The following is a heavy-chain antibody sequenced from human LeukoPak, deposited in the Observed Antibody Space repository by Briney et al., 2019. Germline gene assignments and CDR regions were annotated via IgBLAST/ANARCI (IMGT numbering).Heavy chain of an antibody. CDR1: GFTFSSYS. CDR3: ARAYGITMVRGALFI. D-gene: IGHD3-10*01. J-gene: IGHJ3*02. Sequence: GGSLRLSSAASGFTFSSYSMNWVRQAPGKGLEWVSTISSSSSYIYYADSVKGRFTISRDNAKNSLYLQMNSLRAEDTAVYYCARAYGITMVRGALFIWGQGTMVTVSS. CDR2: ISSSSSYI. V-gene: IGHV3-21*01.